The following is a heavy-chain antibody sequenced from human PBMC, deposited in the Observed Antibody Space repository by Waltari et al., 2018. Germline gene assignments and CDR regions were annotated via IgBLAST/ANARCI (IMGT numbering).Heavy chain of an antibody. CDR2: ISAYNGNA. CDR1: GYMCSTYG. CDR3: ARDRPTYRPTQTYFDY. J-gene: IGHJ4*02. V-gene: IGHV1-18*01. D-gene: IGHD4-4*01. Sequence: QVQLVQSGAEVKKPGASVKVPCKASGYMCSTYGISWVRQAPGQGLEWMGWISAYNGNANYGKKFQGRVTMTTDTSTSTAYMELRSLRSDDTAVYYCARDRPTYRPTQTYFDYWGQGTLVTVSS.